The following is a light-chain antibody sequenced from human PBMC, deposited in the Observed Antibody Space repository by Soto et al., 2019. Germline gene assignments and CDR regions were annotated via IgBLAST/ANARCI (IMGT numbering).Light chain of an antibody. CDR3: QSYDSSLRVSV. V-gene: IGLV1-40*01. J-gene: IGLJ2*01. CDR2: GNS. Sequence: QSVLTQPPSVSGAPGQRVTISCTGSSSNIGAGYDVHWYQQLPGTAPKLLIYGNSNRPSGVPDRFSGSKSGTSASLAITGLQAYYDADYYCQSYDSSLRVSVFGGGTKLTVL. CDR1: SSNIGAGYD.